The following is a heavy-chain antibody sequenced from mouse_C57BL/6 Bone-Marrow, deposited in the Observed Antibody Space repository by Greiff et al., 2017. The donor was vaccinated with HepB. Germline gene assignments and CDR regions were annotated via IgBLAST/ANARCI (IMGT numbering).Heavy chain of an antibody. CDR3: ARSPFYEGYFDV. Sequence: VQLQQSGPELVKPGASVKISCKASGYAFSSSWMNWVKQRPGKGLEWIGRIYPGDGDTNYNGKFKGKATLTADKSSSTAYMQLSSLTSEDSAVYFCARSPFYEGYFDVWGTGTTVTVSS. D-gene: IGHD2-12*01. V-gene: IGHV1-82*01. J-gene: IGHJ1*03. CDR2: IYPGDGDT. CDR1: GYAFSSSW.